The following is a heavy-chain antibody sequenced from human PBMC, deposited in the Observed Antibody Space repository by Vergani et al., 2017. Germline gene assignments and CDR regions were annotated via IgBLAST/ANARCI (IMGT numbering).Heavy chain of an antibody. D-gene: IGHD3-10*01. CDR1: GGTFSSYT. J-gene: IGHJ5*02. CDR3: ARVLGAKRFGELLDNWFDP. V-gene: IGHV1-69*02. CDR2: IIPILGIA. Sequence: QVQLVQSGAEVKKPGSSVKVSCKASGGTFSSYTISWVRQAPGQGLEWMGRIIPILGIANYAQKFQGRVTITADKSTSTVYMELSSLRSEDTAVYYCARVLGAKRFGELLDNWFDPWGQGTLVTVSS.